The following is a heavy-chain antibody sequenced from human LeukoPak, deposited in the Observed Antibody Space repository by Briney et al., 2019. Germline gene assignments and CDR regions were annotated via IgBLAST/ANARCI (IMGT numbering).Heavy chain of an antibody. CDR2: MNPKSGNT. V-gene: IGHV1-8*03. Sequence: GASVKVSCKASGYTFTSDDINWVRQATGQGLESMGWMNPKSGNTGYAQKFQGRVTITRNTSISTAYMELSSLRSEDTAVYYCASIVASSAFDIWGQGTMVTVSS. CDR1: GYTFTSDD. CDR3: ASIVASSAFDI. D-gene: IGHD2-15*01. J-gene: IGHJ3*02.